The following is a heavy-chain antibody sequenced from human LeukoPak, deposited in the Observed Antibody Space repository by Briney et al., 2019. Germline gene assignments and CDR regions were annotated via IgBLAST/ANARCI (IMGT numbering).Heavy chain of an antibody. CDR2: IYYSGST. D-gene: IGHD1-7*01. Sequence: PSETLSLTCTVSGGSISRYYWSWIRQPPGKGLEWIGYIYYSGSTKYNPSLKSRDTISVDTSKNQFSLKLSSVTAADTAIYYCARTGITGTTNYYYYYMDVWGKGTTVTVSS. V-gene: IGHV4-59*08. CDR1: GGSISRYY. CDR3: ARTGITGTTNYYYYYMDV. J-gene: IGHJ6*03.